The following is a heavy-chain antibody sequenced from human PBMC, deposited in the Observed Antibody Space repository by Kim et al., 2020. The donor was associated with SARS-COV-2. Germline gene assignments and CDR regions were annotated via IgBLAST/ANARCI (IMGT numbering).Heavy chain of an antibody. D-gene: IGHD3-16*01. J-gene: IGHJ4*02. V-gene: IGHV1-69*04. CDR2: IIPILGIA. Sequence: SVKVSCKASGGTFSSYAISWVRQAPGQGLEWMGRIIPILGIANYAQKFQGRVTITADKSTSTAYMELSSLRSEDTAVYYCARDLWGLTPWGSDYWGQGTLGTVSS. CDR1: GGTFSSYA. CDR3: ARDLWGLTPWGSDY.